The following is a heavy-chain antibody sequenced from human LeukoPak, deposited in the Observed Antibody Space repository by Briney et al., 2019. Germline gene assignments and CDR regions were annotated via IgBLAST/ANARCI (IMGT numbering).Heavy chain of an antibody. CDR2: INHSGST. V-gene: IGHV4-34*01. J-gene: IGHJ4*02. CDR1: GGSSSGYY. CDR3: ARGGDSYGLEGY. Sequence: SETLSLTCAVYGGSSSGYYWSWIRQPPWKGLEWIGEINHSGSTNYNPSLKSRVTISVDTSKNQFSLKLSSVTAADTAVYYCARGGDSYGLEGYWGQGPLVTVSS. D-gene: IGHD5-18*01.